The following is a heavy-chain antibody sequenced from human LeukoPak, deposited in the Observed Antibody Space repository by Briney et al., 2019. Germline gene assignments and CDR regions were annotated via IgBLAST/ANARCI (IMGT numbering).Heavy chain of an antibody. J-gene: IGHJ6*04. CDR2: FSGSGGNT. CDR1: GFTFSSYA. V-gene: IGHV3-23*01. D-gene: IGHD3-10*02. CDR3: AELGITMIGGV. Sequence: PGGSLRLSCAASGFTFSSYAMSWVRQAPGKGLEWVSTFSGSGGNTYYADSVKGRFTISRDNSKNTLYLQMNSLRAEDTAVYYCAELGITMIGGVWGKGTTVTISS.